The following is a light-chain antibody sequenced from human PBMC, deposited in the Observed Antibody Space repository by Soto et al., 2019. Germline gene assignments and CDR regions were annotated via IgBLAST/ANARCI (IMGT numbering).Light chain of an antibody. Sequence: EIVLTQSPATLSLSPGERATLSCRASQSVSSYLAWYQQKPGQAPRLLIYDASNRATGIPARFSGSGSGTDFTLTISSLEPEDFAIYYCQHRSNWPLTFGGGTKVEIK. CDR2: DAS. CDR3: QHRSNWPLT. V-gene: IGKV3-11*01. CDR1: QSVSSY. J-gene: IGKJ4*01.